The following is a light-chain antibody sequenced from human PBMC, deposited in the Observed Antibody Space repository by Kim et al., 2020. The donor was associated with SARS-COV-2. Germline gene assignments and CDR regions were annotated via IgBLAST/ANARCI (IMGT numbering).Light chain of an antibody. CDR2: AAS. Sequence: ASVGDRVTITCRASQNISSYLSWFQQKPGKAPKLLIYAASSLQSGVPSRFSGSGSETDFTLTINSLQPEDFATYYCQQSSSSPLTFGGGTKVDIK. V-gene: IGKV1-39*01. CDR3: QQSSSSPLT. J-gene: IGKJ4*01. CDR1: QNISSY.